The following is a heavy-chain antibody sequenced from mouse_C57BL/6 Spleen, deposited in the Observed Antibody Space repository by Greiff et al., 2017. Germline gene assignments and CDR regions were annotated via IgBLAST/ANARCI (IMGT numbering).Heavy chain of an antibody. Sequence: QVQLQQPGAELVKPGASVKLSCKASGYTFTSYWMHWVKQRPGQGLEWIGMIHPNSGSTNYNEKFKSEATLTVDKSSSTAYMQLSSLTSEDSAVYYCARYPYYDYDGGMDYWGQGTSVTVSS. CDR2: IHPNSGST. D-gene: IGHD2-4*01. J-gene: IGHJ4*01. CDR3: ARYPYYDYDGGMDY. V-gene: IGHV1-64*01. CDR1: GYTFTSYW.